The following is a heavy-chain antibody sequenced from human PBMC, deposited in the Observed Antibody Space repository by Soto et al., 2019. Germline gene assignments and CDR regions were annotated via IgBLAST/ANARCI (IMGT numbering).Heavy chain of an antibody. J-gene: IGHJ5*02. D-gene: IGHD4-17*01. V-gene: IGHV2-5*02. CDR1: GFSLTTSGVG. CDR2: IYWDDDK. Sequence: QITLKESGPTLVKPTQTLTLTCTFSGFSLTTSGVGVGWIRQPPGKALEWLALIYWDDDKRYSPSLKSRLTVTKDTSKNQVVLTMTDMDPVDTATYYCAHRRYPDHGDVSWGQGTLGTVSS. CDR3: AHRRYPDHGDVS.